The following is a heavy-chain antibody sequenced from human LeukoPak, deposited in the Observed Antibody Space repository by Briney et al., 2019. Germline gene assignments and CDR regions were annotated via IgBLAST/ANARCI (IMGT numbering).Heavy chain of an antibody. CDR3: AKVGRITED. CDR2: ISWNSGSI. D-gene: IGHD1-14*01. J-gene: IGHJ4*02. Sequence: PGRSLRLSCAASGFTFNDYAMHWVRQAPGKGLEWVSGISWNSGSIGYADSVKGRFTISRNNAKNSLYLQMNSLRAEDTVLYYCAKVGRITEDWGQGTLVTVSS. CDR1: GFTFNDYA. V-gene: IGHV3-9*01.